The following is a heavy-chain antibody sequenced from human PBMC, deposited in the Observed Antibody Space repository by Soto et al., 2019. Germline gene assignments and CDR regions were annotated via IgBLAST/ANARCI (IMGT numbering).Heavy chain of an antibody. CDR2: ISGSGGST. D-gene: IGHD3-22*01. V-gene: IGHV3-23*01. CDR3: AKDHDYYDSSGYYRPLYYYYGMDV. J-gene: IGHJ6*02. Sequence: PGGSLRLSCAASGFTFSSYAMSWVRQAPGKGLEWVSAISGSGGSTYYADSVKGRFTISRDNSKNTLYLQMNSLRAEDTAVYYCAKDHDYYDSSGYYRPLYYYYGMDVWGQGTTVTVSS. CDR1: GFTFSSYA.